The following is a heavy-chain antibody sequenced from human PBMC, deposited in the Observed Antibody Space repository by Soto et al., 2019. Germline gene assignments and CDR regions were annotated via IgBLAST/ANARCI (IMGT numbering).Heavy chain of an antibody. Sequence: GGSLRLSCAASGFTFSSYAMSWVRQAPGKGLEWVSDINGSGSSTYYADSVKGRFTISRDNSKNTLYLQMNSLRAEDLDVYYCANEITIFGVVRGVEDPDAFDIWGQGTMVTVSS. J-gene: IGHJ3*02. CDR2: INGSGSST. CDR1: GFTFSSYA. CDR3: ANEITIFGVVRGVEDPDAFDI. V-gene: IGHV3-23*01. D-gene: IGHD3-3*01.